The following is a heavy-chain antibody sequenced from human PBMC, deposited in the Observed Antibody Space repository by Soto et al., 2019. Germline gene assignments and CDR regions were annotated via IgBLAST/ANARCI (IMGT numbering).Heavy chain of an antibody. J-gene: IGHJ5*02. Sequence: VQLTQSAAQLKQPGSSMKVSCQTSGYNFEVYALNWVRQVPGLRPEWLGGVPPLYNKAIYPPQFQGRVTINADRSTKTVSLKITSLRPGDSAIYFCARAQGGSLLSTWFDIWGQGTPVTVS. V-gene: IGHV1-69*14. D-gene: IGHD1-26*01. CDR3: ARAQGGSLLSTWFDI. CDR2: VPPLYNKA. CDR1: GYNFEVYA.